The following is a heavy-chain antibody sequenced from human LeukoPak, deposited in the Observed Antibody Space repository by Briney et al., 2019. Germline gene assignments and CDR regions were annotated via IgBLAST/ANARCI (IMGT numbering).Heavy chain of an antibody. CDR1: RFTFSNYG. V-gene: IGHV3-48*04. J-gene: IGHJ4*02. Sequence: GGSLRLSCAASRFTFSNYGVNWVRQAPGKGLEWVSYINSRSSTIYYADSVRGRFTISRDNAKNSLYLQMNSLRAEDTAVYYCARDRSGWYYFDYWGQGTLVTVSS. CDR2: INSRSSTI. D-gene: IGHD6-19*01. CDR3: ARDRSGWYYFDY.